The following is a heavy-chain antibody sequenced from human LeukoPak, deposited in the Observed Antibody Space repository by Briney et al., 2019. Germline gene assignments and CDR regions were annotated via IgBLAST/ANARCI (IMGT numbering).Heavy chain of an antibody. CDR3: GRFRANWGLAF. Sequence: GSLRLSCAGSGFTVSDSYMTWIRQAPGEGLEWVSVIYAGGDTYYADSVKGRFTLSRDNSKNTLNLQMNSLRPEDTAVYYCGRFRANWGLAFWGRGTLVTVSS. D-gene: IGHD7-27*01. J-gene: IGHJ1*01. V-gene: IGHV3-66*02. CDR2: IYAGGDT. CDR1: GFTVSDSY.